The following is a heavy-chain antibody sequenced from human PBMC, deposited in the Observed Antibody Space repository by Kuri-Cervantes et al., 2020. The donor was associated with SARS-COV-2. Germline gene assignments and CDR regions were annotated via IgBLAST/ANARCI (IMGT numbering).Heavy chain of an antibody. CDR1: GYTCSSYG. J-gene: IGHJ4*02. CDR2: ISTYKGNT. V-gene: IGHV1-18*01. CDR3: ARDPTVTTLEF. D-gene: IGHD4-17*01. Sequence: AAVKESCKASGYTCSSYGISRVRQAPGQGLEWMGWISTYKGNTNYAQRLQGRVTMTTDTSTSTAYMELRSLRSDDTAVYYCARDPTVTTLEFWGQGTLVTVSS.